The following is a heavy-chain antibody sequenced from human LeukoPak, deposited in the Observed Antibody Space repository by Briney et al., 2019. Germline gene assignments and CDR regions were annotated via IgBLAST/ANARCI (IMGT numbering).Heavy chain of an antibody. D-gene: IGHD3-3*01. V-gene: IGHV3-48*01. J-gene: IGHJ5*02. CDR1: GFTFSSYS. CDR2: ISSSSSTI. CDR3: ARDAAYDFWANWFDP. Sequence: GGSLRLSCAASGFTFSSYSMNWVRQAPGKGLEWVSYISSSSSTIYYADSVKGRFTISRDNAKNSLYLQVNSLRAEDTAVYYCARDAAYDFWANWFDPWGQGTLVTVSS.